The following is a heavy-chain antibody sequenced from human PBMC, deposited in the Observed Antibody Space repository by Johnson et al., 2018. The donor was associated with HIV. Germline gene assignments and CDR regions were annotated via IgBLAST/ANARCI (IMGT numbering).Heavy chain of an antibody. Sequence: VQLVESGGGLVQPGGSLRLSCAASGFIVSSNYMSWVRQAPGKGLEWVSVLYSGGSTYYADSVKGRFSISGDNSKDTLYLQMNSLRPEDTAVYYCAKSSSATYYGDAFDMWGQGTMVTVSS. CDR2: LYSGGST. D-gene: IGHD3-10*01. V-gene: IGHV3-66*01. CDR1: GFIVSSNY. CDR3: AKSSSATYYGDAFDM. J-gene: IGHJ3*02.